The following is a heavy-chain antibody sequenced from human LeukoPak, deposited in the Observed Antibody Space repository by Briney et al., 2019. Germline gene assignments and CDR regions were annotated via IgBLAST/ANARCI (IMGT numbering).Heavy chain of an antibody. V-gene: IGHV3-21*04. CDR1: GFTFINAW. CDR3: AKALWFGNLLPYYFDY. Sequence: GGSLRLSCAASGFTFINAWMAWVRQAPGKGLEWVSSISSSSSYIYYADPVKGRFTISRDNAKNSLYLQMNSLRAEDTAVYYCAKALWFGNLLPYYFDYWGQGTLVTVSS. J-gene: IGHJ4*02. D-gene: IGHD3-10*01. CDR2: ISSSSSYI.